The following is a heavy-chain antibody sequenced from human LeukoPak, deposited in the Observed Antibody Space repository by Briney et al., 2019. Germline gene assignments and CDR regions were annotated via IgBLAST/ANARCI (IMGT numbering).Heavy chain of an antibody. CDR3: AKKGIAAADSIDY. Sequence: GGSLRLSCAASGFTFSSYAMSWVRQAPGKGLECVSGISGSGGTTYYADSVKGRFTISRDNSKNTLYLRMNSLRAEDMAVYYCAKKGIAAADSIDYWGQGTLVTVSS. J-gene: IGHJ4*02. D-gene: IGHD6-13*01. V-gene: IGHV3-23*01. CDR2: ISGSGGTT. CDR1: GFTFSSYA.